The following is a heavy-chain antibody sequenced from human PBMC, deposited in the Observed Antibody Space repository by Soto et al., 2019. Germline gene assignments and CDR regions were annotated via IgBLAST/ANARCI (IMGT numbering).Heavy chain of an antibody. Sequence: SETLSLTCTVSGGSISSSSYYWGWIRQPPGKGLGWIGSIYYSGSTYYNPSLKSRVTISVDTSKNQFSLKLSSVTAADTAVYYCARSSAPLRFLEWTTFDYWGQGTLVTVSS. CDR3: ARSSAPLRFLEWTTFDY. V-gene: IGHV4-39*01. CDR1: GGSISSSSYY. CDR2: IYYSGST. J-gene: IGHJ4*02. D-gene: IGHD3-3*01.